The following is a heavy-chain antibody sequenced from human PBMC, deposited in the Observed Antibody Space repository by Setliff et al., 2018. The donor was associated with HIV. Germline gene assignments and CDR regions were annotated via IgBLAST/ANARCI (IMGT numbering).Heavy chain of an antibody. J-gene: IGHJ4*02. CDR2: IYTSGST. CDR3: AITGYSSGYWYFDY. D-gene: IGHD6-19*01. V-gene: IGHV4-4*09. Sequence: PSETLSLTCTVSGGSISSYYWSWIRQPPGEGLEWIGYIYTSGSTNYNPSLKSRVTISVDTSKNQFSLKLSSVTAADTAVYYCAITGYSSGYWYFDYWGQGTLVTVSS. CDR1: GGSISSYY.